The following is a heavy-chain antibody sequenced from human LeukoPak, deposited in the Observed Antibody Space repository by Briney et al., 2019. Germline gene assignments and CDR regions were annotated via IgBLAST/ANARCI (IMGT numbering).Heavy chain of an antibody. J-gene: IGHJ4*02. CDR2: IYTSGST. D-gene: IGHD3-10*01. Sequence: SETLSLTCTVYGGSISSYYWSWIRQPAGKGLEWIGRIYTSGSTNYNPSLKSRVTMSVDTSKNQFSLKLSSVTAADTAVYYCAKWYGGSDGSGSYPLLEDYWGQGTLVTVSS. V-gene: IGHV4-4*07. CDR3: AKWYGGSDGSGSYPLLEDY. CDR1: GGSISSYY.